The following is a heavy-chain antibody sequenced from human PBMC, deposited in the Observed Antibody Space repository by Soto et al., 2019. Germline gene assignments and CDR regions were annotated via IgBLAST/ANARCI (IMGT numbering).Heavy chain of an antibody. CDR1: GYTFTGYY. D-gene: IGHD5-18*01. J-gene: IGHJ4*02. V-gene: IGHV1-2*04. CDR3: ARSYVDTAPNFDY. CDR2: INPNSGGT. Sequence: ASVKVSCKASGYTFTGYYMHWVRQAPGQGLEWMGWINPNSGGTNYAQKFQGWVTMTRDTSISTAYMELSRLRSDDTAAYYCARSYVDTAPNFDYWGQGTLVTVSS.